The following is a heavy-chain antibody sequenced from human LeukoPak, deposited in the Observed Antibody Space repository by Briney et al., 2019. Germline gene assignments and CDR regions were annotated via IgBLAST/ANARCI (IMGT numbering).Heavy chain of an antibody. CDR1: GYTFTSYD. D-gene: IGHD4-17*01. J-gene: IGHJ4*02. CDR3: ARGHTLRPTDWDY. CDR2: TNPNSGNT. V-gene: IGHV1-8*01. Sequence: ASVKVSCKASGYTFTSYDINWVRQATGQGLEWMGWTNPNSGNTGYAQKFQGRVTMTRNTSISTAYMELSSLRSEDTAVYYCARGHTLRPTDWDYWGQGTLVTVSS.